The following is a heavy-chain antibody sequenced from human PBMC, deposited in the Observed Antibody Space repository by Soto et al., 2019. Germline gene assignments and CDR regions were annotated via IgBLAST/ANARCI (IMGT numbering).Heavy chain of an antibody. CDR1: GYTLTELS. V-gene: IGHV1-24*01. Sequence: ASVKVSCKVSGYTLTELSMHGVRQAPGKGLEWMGGFDPEDGETIYAQKFQGRVTMTEDTSTDTAYMELSSLRSEDTAVYYCATGRRFWSGYYIDYWGQGTLVTVSS. CDR2: FDPEDGET. D-gene: IGHD3-3*01. CDR3: ATGRRFWSGYYIDY. J-gene: IGHJ4*02.